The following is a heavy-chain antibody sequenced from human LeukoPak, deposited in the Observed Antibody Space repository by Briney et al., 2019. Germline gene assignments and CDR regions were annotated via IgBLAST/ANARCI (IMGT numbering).Heavy chain of an antibody. CDR3: ARATLIAAAGNWFDP. D-gene: IGHD6-13*01. CDR2: IYYSGST. Sequence: PSETLSLTCTVSGGSISSYYWSWVRQRPGKGLEGVGYIYYSGSTNYNPSLKSRVTISVDTSKNQFSLKLSSVTAADTAVYYCARATLIAAAGNWFDPWGQGTLVTVPS. V-gene: IGHV4-59*01. J-gene: IGHJ5*02. CDR1: GGSISSYY.